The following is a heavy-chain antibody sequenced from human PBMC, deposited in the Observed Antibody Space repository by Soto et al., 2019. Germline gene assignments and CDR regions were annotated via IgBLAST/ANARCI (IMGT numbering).Heavy chain of an antibody. D-gene: IGHD3-22*01. V-gene: IGHV1-3*01. CDR2: INAGNGNT. CDR3: ARSSSYYFIDDY. Sequence: ASVKVSCKASGYTFTSYAIDWVRQAPGQRLEWMGWINAGNGNTKYSQKFQGRVTITRDTSASTAYMELNSLRSEDTAVYYCARSSSYYFIDDYWGQGTLVTVSS. CDR1: GYTFTSYA. J-gene: IGHJ4*02.